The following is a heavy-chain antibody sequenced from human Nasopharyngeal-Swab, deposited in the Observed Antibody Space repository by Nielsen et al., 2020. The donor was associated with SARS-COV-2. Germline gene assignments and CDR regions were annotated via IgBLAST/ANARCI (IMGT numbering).Heavy chain of an antibody. J-gene: IGHJ4*02. CDR1: GFTFTTYA. CDR2: ISGIGDRT. V-gene: IGHV3-23*01. CDR3: AKRLSCTSTSCYAFDY. D-gene: IGHD2-2*01. Sequence: GGSLRLSCTAPGFTFTTYAMSWVRQAPGKGLEWVSAISGIGDRTYYADSVQGRFTISRDNSKNTLYLQMNSLRAEDTAVYYCAKRLSCTSTSCYAFDYWGQGTLVTVSS.